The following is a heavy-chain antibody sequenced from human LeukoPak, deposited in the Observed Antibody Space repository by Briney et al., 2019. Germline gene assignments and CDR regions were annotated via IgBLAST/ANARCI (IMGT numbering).Heavy chain of an antibody. CDR2: INPNSGGT. CDR1: GYAFTSYG. D-gene: IGHD2-15*01. Sequence: ASVKVSCTASGYAFTSYGITWVRQAPGQGLEWMGWINPNSGGTNYAQKFQGRVTMTRDTSISTAYMELSRLRSDDTAVYYCARDSGSGGEDYMDVWGKGTTVTVSS. V-gene: IGHV1-2*02. J-gene: IGHJ6*03. CDR3: ARDSGSGGEDYMDV.